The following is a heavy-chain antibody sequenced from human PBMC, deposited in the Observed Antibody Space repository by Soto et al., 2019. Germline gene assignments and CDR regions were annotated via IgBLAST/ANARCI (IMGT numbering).Heavy chain of an antibody. CDR3: AKDGSGGSSGYYRGNYYYYGMDV. J-gene: IGHJ6*02. V-gene: IGHV3-23*01. D-gene: IGHD3-22*01. CDR2: FSCSGGST. Sequence: SAFSCSGGSTYYADSVKGRFTISRDNSKNTLYLQMNSLRAEDTAVYYCAKDGSGGSSGYYRGNYYYYGMDVWGQGTTVTVSS.